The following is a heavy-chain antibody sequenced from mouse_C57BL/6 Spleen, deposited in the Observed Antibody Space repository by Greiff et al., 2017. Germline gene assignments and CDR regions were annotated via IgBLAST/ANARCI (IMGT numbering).Heavy chain of an antibody. CDR1: GYAFSSYW. CDR2: IYPGDGDT. J-gene: IGHJ4*01. V-gene: IGHV1-80*01. CDR3: ARNYDLLYAMDY. Sequence: VQLQQSGAELVKPGASVKISCKASGYAFSSYWMNWVKQRPGKGLEWIGQIYPGDGDTNYNGKFKGKATLTADKSSSTAYMQLSSLTSEDSAVYCCARNYDLLYAMDYWGQGTSVTVSS. D-gene: IGHD2-4*01.